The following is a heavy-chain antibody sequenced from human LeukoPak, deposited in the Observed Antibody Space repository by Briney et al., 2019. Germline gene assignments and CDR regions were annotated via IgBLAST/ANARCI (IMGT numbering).Heavy chain of an antibody. CDR1: GGTFSSYA. D-gene: IGHD1-26*01. V-gene: IGHV1-69*13. CDR3: ARSSPLSGSYLEYYYYYGMDV. CDR2: IIPIFGTA. Sequence: ASVKVSCKASGGTFSSYAISWVRQAPGQGLEWMGGIIPIFGTANYAQKFQGRVTITADESTSTAYMELSSLRSEDTAVYYCARSSPLSGSYLEYYYYYGMDVWGQGTTVTVSS. J-gene: IGHJ6*02.